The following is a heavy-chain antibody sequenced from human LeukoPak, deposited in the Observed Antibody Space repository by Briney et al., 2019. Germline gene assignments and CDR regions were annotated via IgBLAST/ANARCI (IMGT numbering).Heavy chain of an antibody. CDR1: GYTFTSYG. D-gene: IGHD2-2*01. J-gene: IGHJ4*02. Sequence: GASVKVSCKASGYTFTSYGISWVRQAPGQGLEWMGWISAYNGNTNYAQKLQGRVTMTTDTSMSTAYMELRSLRSDDTAVYYCAKGEYCSSTSCYPTTFDYWGQGTLVTVSS. CDR3: AKGEYCSSTSCYPTTFDY. CDR2: ISAYNGNT. V-gene: IGHV1-18*01.